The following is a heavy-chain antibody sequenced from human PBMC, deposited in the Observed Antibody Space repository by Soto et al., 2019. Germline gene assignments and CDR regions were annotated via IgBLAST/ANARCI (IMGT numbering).Heavy chain of an antibody. J-gene: IGHJ4*02. CDR1: GFTFSNYA. CDR3: GRCNGDDCLYPFDY. CDR2: ITKNGRNK. V-gene: IGHV3-30*03. Sequence: QVQLVESGGGVVQHGGSLRLSCAASGFTFSNYAMHWVRQAPGKGLEWVADITKNGRNKDYADSVKGRLAISRDNSKNTLELQMNSLRVEDTAMYYCGRCNGDDCLYPFDYWGQGTLVTVSS. D-gene: IGHD2-8*01.